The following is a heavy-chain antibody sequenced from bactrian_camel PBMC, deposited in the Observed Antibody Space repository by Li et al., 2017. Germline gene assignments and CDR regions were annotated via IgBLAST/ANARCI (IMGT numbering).Heavy chain of an antibody. J-gene: IGHJ4*01. D-gene: IGHD6*01. CDR1: GFTFRIAD. V-gene: IGHV3S40*01. Sequence: VQLVESGGGLVQPGGSLRLSCAASGFTFRIADMSWIRQAPGKGLEWVSAINSGGGSTYYADSVKGRFTISRDNAKNTLYLQMNSLKTEDTAVYYCAADRRTVVAGLLLGSSYEYNYWGQGTQVTVS. CDR2: INSGGGST. CDR3: AADRRTVVAGLLLGSSYEYNY.